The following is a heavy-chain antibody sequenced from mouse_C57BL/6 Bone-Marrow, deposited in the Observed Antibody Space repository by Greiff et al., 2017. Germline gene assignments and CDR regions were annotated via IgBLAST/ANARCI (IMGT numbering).Heavy chain of an antibody. V-gene: IGHV1-62-2*01. CDR3: ARHEDRRATVVGAMED. CDR2: FYPGSGSI. J-gene: IGHJ4*01. D-gene: IGHD1-1*01. Sequence: QVQLQQSGAELVKPGASVKLSCKASGYTFTEYTIHWVKQRSGQGLEWIGWFYPGSGSIKYNEKFKDKATLTADKSSSTVYMGLSRLTSEDSAVYFCARHEDRRATVVGAMEDWGQGTPVTVSS. CDR1: GYTFTEYT.